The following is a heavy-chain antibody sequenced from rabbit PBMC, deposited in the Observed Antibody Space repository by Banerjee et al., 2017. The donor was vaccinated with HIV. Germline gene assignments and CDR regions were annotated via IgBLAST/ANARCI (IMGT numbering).Heavy chain of an antibody. Sequence: QEQLKEPGGALVTPGGTLTLTCTASGSDISSHSMCWVRQAPGKGLEWIASIYVGSSGSIYYASWAKGRFTISKTSSTTVTLQVTSLTGADTATYFCARMPEVFYGYFNLWGPGTLVTVS. D-gene: IGHD6-1*01. V-gene: IGHV1S45*01. CDR1: GSDISSHS. CDR2: IYVGSSGSI. J-gene: IGHJ4*01. CDR3: ARMPEVFYGYFNL.